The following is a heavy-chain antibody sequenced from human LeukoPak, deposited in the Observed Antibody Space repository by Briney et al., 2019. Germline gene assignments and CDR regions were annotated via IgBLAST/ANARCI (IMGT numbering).Heavy chain of an antibody. Sequence: GGSLRLSCAASGFTVSGNYMNWVRQAPGKGLEWVSVIYSTHTTYYADSVKGRFTISRDNAKNSLYLQMNSLRAEDTAVYYCARDRQYYDSSGYLYWGQGTLVTVSS. D-gene: IGHD3-22*01. CDR2: IYSTHTT. V-gene: IGHV3-66*01. J-gene: IGHJ4*02. CDR3: ARDRQYYDSSGYLY. CDR1: GFTVSGNY.